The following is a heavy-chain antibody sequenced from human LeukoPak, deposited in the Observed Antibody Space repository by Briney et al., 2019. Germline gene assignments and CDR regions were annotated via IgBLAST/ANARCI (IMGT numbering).Heavy chain of an antibody. Sequence: EASVKVSCKASGGTFSSYAISWVRQAPGQGLEWMGGIIPIFGTANYAQKFQGRVTITADESTSTAYMELSSLRSEDTAVYYCARDPGNIEVATIIYCYGMDVWGQGTTVTVSS. D-gene: IGHD5-12*01. V-gene: IGHV1-69*13. CDR2: IIPIFGTA. J-gene: IGHJ6*02. CDR3: ARDPGNIEVATIIYCYGMDV. CDR1: GGTFSSYA.